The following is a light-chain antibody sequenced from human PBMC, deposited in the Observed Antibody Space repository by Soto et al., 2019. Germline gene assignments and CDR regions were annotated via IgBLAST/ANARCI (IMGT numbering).Light chain of an antibody. Sequence: DIQMTQSPSSLSASVGDRVTITCRASQSISSYLNWYQQKPGKAPKLLIYAASSLQSGVPSRFGGSGSGRDFTLTISSLQPEDFATYYCEQSYSTLYTFGQGTKLEIK. V-gene: IGKV1-39*01. CDR2: AAS. CDR1: QSISSY. J-gene: IGKJ2*01. CDR3: EQSYSTLYT.